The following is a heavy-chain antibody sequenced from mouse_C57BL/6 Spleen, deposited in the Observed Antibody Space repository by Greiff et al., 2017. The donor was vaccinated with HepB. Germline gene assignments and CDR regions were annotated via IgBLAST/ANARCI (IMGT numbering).Heavy chain of an antibody. Sequence: EVQVVESGGGLVQPGGSLKLSCAASGFTFSDYYMYWVRQTPEKRLEWVAYISNGGGSTYYPDTVKGQFTISRDNAKNTLYLQMSRLKSEDTAMYYCARRGGNYPYYAMDYWGQGTSVTVSS. V-gene: IGHV5-12*01. D-gene: IGHD2-1*01. J-gene: IGHJ4*01. CDR2: ISNGGGST. CDR3: ARRGGNYPYYAMDY. CDR1: GFTFSDYY.